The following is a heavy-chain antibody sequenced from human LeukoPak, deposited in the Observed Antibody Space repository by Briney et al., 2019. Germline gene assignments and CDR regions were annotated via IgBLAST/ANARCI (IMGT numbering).Heavy chain of an antibody. CDR1: GYTFSSSA. CDR2: INAGNGNT. Sequence: GASVKVSCKASGYTFSSSATHWVRQAPGQRLEWMGRINAGNGNTKYSQKFQGRVTITRDTSASTAYMELGSLRSEDTAVYYCARVRGNYYGMDVWGQGTTVTVSS. J-gene: IGHJ6*02. D-gene: IGHD3-16*01. CDR3: ARVRGNYYGMDV. V-gene: IGHV1-3*01.